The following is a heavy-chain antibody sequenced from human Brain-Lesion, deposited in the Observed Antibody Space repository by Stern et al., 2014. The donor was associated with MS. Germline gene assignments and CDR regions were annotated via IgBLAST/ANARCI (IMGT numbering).Heavy chain of an antibody. CDR3: AREGFAGAHDY. CDR1: GYTFTTFA. V-gene: IGHV1-18*01. CDR2: ISAYNGET. Sequence: QVQLVQSGTEVKNPGASVKISCKASGYTFTTFAITWVRQVPGQGLEWMERISAYNGETKNAQKFEGRVTLATDTSSDTAYMELRSLTSDDTAVYYCAREGFAGAHDYWGQGTLVTVSS. J-gene: IGHJ4*02.